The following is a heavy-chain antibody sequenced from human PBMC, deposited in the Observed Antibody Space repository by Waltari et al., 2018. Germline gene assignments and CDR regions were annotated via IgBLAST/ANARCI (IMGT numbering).Heavy chain of an antibody. CDR3: ARVVGSSDL. D-gene: IGHD6-6*01. CDR1: GFTFSSYE. CDR2: ITGRGTTI. J-gene: IGHJ5*02. V-gene: IGHV3-48*03. Sequence: EVQLVESGGGLVQPGGSLRLSCVASGFTFSSYEMNWVRQVPGKGLGWVAYITGRGTTIIYADSVKGRFNISRDNAKNSLYLQMSNLRAEDTAVYYCARVVGSSDLWGQGTLVTVSS.